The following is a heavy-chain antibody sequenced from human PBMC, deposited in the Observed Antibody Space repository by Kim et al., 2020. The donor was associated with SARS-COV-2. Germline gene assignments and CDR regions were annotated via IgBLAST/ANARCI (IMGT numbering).Heavy chain of an antibody. CDR3: AKDDVVVVAATRGLFDY. J-gene: IGHJ4*02. D-gene: IGHD2-15*01. CDR2: ISGSGGST. Sequence: GGSLRLSCAASGFTFSSYAMSWVRQAPGKGLEWVSAISGSGGSTYYADSVKGRFTISRDNSKNTLYLQMNSLRAEDTAVYYCAKDDVVVVAATRGLFDYWGQGTLVTVSS. V-gene: IGHV3-23*01. CDR1: GFTFSSYA.